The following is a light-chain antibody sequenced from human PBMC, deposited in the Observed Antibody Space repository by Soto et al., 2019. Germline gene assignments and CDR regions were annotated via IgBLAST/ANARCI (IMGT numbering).Light chain of an antibody. V-gene: IGKV3-20*01. Sequence: EFVLTQSPATLSLSPGERAILSCRASQSVAGSLAWYQQKPGQAPWLLIYGASNRAAGVPDRFSGSGSGTDFTLTISRLEPEDFAVYYCQQYDRSPRTFGQGTKVDTK. CDR3: QQYDRSPRT. J-gene: IGKJ1*01. CDR2: GAS. CDR1: QSVAGS.